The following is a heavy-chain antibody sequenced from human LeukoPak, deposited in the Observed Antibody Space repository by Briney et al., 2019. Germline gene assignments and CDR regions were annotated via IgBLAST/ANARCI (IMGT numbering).Heavy chain of an antibody. CDR3: ARASGWYLGNWFDP. D-gene: IGHD6-19*01. V-gene: IGHV4-4*07. Sequence: WDTLSLTCTVSGGSISSYYWSWIRQPAGKGLEWIGRIYTSGSTNYNPSLKSRVTMSVDTSKNQFSLKLSSVTAADTAVYYCARASGWYLGNWFDPWGQGTLVTVSS. CDR1: GGSISSYY. CDR2: IYTSGST. J-gene: IGHJ5*02.